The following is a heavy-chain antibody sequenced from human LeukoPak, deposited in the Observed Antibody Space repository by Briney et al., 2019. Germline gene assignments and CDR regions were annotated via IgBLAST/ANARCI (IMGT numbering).Heavy chain of an antibody. CDR1: GFTFSDYG. Sequence: GGSLRLSCAASGFTFSDYGMHWVRQAPGKGLEWVTFIRFDGGDDFYADSVKGRFTISRDNAQSSLYLQMNSLRAEDTAVYYCARQAVARPFDLWGQGTMVAVSS. J-gene: IGHJ3*01. CDR3: ARQAVARPFDL. V-gene: IGHV3-30*02. CDR2: IRFDGGDD.